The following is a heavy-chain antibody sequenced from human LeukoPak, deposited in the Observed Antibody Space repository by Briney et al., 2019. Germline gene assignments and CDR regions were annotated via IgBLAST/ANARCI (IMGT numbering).Heavy chain of an antibody. CDR2: FDPEDGET. J-gene: IGHJ4*02. D-gene: IGHD3-22*01. V-gene: IGHV1-24*01. CDR3: ATLSGQVVIGYYYFDY. CDR1: GYTLTELS. Sequence: GASVKVSCKVSGYTLTELSMHWVRQAPGKGLEWMGGFDPEDGETIYAQKFQGRVTMTEDTSTDTAYMELSSLRSEDTAVYYSATLSGQVVIGYYYFDYWGQGTLVTVSS.